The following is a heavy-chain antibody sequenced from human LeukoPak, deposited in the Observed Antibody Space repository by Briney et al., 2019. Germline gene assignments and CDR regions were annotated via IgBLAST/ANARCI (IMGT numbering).Heavy chain of an antibody. Sequence: SETLSLTFTVSGGSISSGGYYWSWIRQHPGKGLEWIGYIYYSGSTYYNPSLKSRVTISVDTSKNQFSLKLSSVTAADTAVYYCARGEVRFLEWQRNWFDPWGQGTLVTVSS. V-gene: IGHV4-31*03. D-gene: IGHD3-3*01. CDR2: IYYSGST. CDR1: GGSISSGGYY. J-gene: IGHJ5*02. CDR3: ARGEVRFLEWQRNWFDP.